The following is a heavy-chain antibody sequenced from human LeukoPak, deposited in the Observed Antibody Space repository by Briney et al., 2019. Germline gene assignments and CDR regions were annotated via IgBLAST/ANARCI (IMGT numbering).Heavy chain of an antibody. CDR3: ARDRRGSYFGTFDY. V-gene: IGHV1-8*01. Sequence: ASVKVSCKASGYTFTSYDIIWVRQATGQGLEWLGWMNPNSGNTGYAQNFQGRVTMTRNTSISTAYMELSSLRSEDTAVYYCARDRRGSYFGTFDYWGQGTLVTVSS. CDR2: MNPNSGNT. D-gene: IGHD1-26*01. CDR1: GYTFTSYD. J-gene: IGHJ4*02.